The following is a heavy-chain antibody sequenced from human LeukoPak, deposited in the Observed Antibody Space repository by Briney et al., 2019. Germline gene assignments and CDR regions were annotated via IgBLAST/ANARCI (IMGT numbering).Heavy chain of an antibody. CDR3: AKDPVRGYYGGNAEGG. D-gene: IGHD4-23*01. CDR1: GFTFSSYA. V-gene: IGHV3-23*01. J-gene: IGHJ4*02. Sequence: GGSLRLSCAASGFTFSSYAMSWVRQAPGKGLEWVSAISGSGGSTYYADSVKGRFTISRDNSKNTLYLQMNSLRAEDTAVYYCAKDPVRGYYGGNAEGGWGQGTLVTVSS. CDR2: ISGSGGST.